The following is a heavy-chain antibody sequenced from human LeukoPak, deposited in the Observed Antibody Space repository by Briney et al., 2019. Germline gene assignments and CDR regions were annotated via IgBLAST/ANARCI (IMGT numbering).Heavy chain of an antibody. D-gene: IGHD1-1*01. Sequence: GASVKVSCKACGYTFTSYAMHWVRQAPGQGLEWMGWINAGNGNTKYSQKFQGRVTITGDTSASTAYMELSSLRSEDTAVYYCARCTTGTHWDFDYWGQGTLVTVSS. J-gene: IGHJ4*02. CDR1: GYTFTSYA. V-gene: IGHV1-3*01. CDR2: INAGNGNT. CDR3: ARCTTGTHWDFDY.